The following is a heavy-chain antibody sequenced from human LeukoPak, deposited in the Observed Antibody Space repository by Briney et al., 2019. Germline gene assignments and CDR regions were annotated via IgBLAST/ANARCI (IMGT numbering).Heavy chain of an antibody. CDR3: ARDDSNYYDSSGFDY. CDR1: GGSISSYY. V-gene: IGHV4-59*01. J-gene: IGHJ4*02. CDR2: IYYSGST. D-gene: IGHD3-22*01. Sequence: PSETLSLTCTVSGGSISSYYWSWIRQPPGKGLEWIGYIYYSGSTSYNPSLKSRVTISVDMSKNQFSLKLTSVTAADTAVYYCARDDSNYYDSSGFDYWGQGTLVTVSS.